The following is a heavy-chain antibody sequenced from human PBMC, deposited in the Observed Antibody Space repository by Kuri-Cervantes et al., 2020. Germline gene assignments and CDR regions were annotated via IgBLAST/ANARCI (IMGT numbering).Heavy chain of an antibody. D-gene: IGHD1-26*01. V-gene: IGHV4-39*07. J-gene: IGHJ4*02. CDR2: IYYSGST. CDR3: ARDLGAYHHYFDY. Sequence: ESLKISCTVSGGSISSSSYYWGWIRQPPGKGLEWIGSIYYSGSTYYNPSLKSRVTISVDTSKNQFSLKLSSVTAADTAVYYCARDLGAYHHYFDYWGQGTLVTVSS. CDR1: GGSISSSSYY.